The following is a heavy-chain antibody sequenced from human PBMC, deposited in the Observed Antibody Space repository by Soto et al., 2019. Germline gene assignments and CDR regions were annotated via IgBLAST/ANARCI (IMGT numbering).Heavy chain of an antibody. CDR1: GFTFSSYA. Sequence: GGSLRLSCAASGFTFSSYAMRWVRQAPGKGLEWVAVISYDGSNKYYADSVKGRFTISRDNSKNTLYLQMNSLRAEDTAVYYCARARLGYCSGGSCYGAFDIWGQGTMVTVSS. CDR3: ARARLGYCSGGSCYGAFDI. J-gene: IGHJ3*02. CDR2: ISYDGSNK. D-gene: IGHD2-15*01. V-gene: IGHV3-30-3*01.